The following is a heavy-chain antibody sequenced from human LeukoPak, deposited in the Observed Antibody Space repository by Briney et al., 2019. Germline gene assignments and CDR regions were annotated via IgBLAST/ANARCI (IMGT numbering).Heavy chain of an antibody. Sequence: GGSLRLSCAASGFTFSDYYMSWIRQAPGKGLEWISFISSSSSYTNYADSVKGRFTISRDNTKISLYLQMNNLRAEDTAVYYCARGGADYVIGYWGQGTLVTVSS. CDR2: ISSSSSYT. CDR1: GFTFSDYY. CDR3: ARGGADYVIGY. V-gene: IGHV3-11*06. J-gene: IGHJ4*02. D-gene: IGHD4-17*01.